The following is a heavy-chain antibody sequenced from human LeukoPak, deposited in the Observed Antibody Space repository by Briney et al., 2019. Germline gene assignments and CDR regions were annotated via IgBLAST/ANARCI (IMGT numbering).Heavy chain of an antibody. CDR2: IKTDGSEK. CDR1: GFTFSNYW. CDR3: AKWTYSSGWYYDY. D-gene: IGHD6-19*01. V-gene: IGHV3-7*02. J-gene: IGHJ4*02. Sequence: GGSLRLSCAASGFTFSNYWMSWVRQAPGKGLEWVANIKTDGSEKYYVDSVKGRFTISRDNAKNSLYLQMNSLRVEDTAVYYCAKWTYSSGWYYDYWGPGTLVTVSS.